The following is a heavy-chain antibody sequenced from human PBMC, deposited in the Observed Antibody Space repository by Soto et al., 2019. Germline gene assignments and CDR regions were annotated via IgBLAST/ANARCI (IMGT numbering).Heavy chain of an antibody. CDR3: AKGDTRYSYGFSYYYGMDV. D-gene: IGHD5-18*01. CDR2: ISGSGGST. Sequence: GGSLRLSCAASGFTFSSYAMSWVRQAPGKGLEWVSAISGSGGSTYYADSVKGRFTISRDNSKNTLYLQMNSLRAEDTAVYYCAKGDTRYSYGFSYYYGMDVWGQGTTVTVSS. V-gene: IGHV3-23*01. CDR1: GFTFSSYA. J-gene: IGHJ6*02.